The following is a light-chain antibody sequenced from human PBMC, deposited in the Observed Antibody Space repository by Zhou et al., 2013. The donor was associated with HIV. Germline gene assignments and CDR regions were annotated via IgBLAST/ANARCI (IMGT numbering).Light chain of an antibody. Sequence: QSVLTQPPSVSGAPGQTITISCTGNSSNIGAGYDIHWYQQFPGTAPTLLIFGNNNRPSGVPARFSGSKSDTSGSLAITCLQTGDEAEYYCGTWESNLDHGVFGGGTTLTVL. CDR3: GTWESNLDHGV. J-gene: IGLJ2*01. V-gene: IGLV1-40*01. CDR2: GNN. CDR1: SSNIGAGYD.